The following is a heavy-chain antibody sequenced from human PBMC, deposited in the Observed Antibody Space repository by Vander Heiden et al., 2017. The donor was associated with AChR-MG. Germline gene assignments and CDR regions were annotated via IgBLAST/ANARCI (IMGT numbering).Heavy chain of an antibody. CDR2: IYPGDSDT. D-gene: IGHD3-3*01. V-gene: IGHV5-51*01. CDR3: AREELICGVVINRPLDY. J-gene: IGHJ4*02. Sequence: QLVQSGAEAKKPGESPKIPCTGSGYSFTSSWIGWVRQMPGKGLEWIGIIYPGDSDTRYSPSFQGQVTISADKSISTAYLQWSSLQASHTAMYYCAREELICGVVINRPLDYWGQGTLVTVSS. CDR1: GYSFTSSW.